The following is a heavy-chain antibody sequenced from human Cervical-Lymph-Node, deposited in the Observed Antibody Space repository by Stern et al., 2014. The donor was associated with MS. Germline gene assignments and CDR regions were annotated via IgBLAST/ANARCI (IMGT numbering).Heavy chain of an antibody. J-gene: IGHJ4*02. D-gene: IGHD2-2*01. CDR2: IGTAGDT. CDR3: ARAETAAPIDY. CDR1: GFTFSRYD. V-gene: IGHV3-13*01. Sequence: QLVESGGGLVQPGGSLRLSCAASGFTFSRYDMYWVRQATGQGLEWVSAIGTAGDTYYPGSVKGRFTISRENAKNSLYLQMNSLRAGDTAVYYCARAETAAPIDYWGQGTLVTVSS.